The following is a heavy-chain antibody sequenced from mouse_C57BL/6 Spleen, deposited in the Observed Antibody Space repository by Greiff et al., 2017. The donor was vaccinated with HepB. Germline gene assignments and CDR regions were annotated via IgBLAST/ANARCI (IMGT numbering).Heavy chain of an antibody. Sequence: QVHVKQPGAELVKPGASVKLSCKASGYTFTSYWMQWVKQRPGQGLEWIGEIDPSDSYTNYNQKFKGKATLTVDTSSSTAYMQLSSLTSEDSAVYYCARWGDSSGYHYAMDYWGQGTSVTVSS. CDR3: ARWGDSSGYHYAMDY. CDR2: IDPSDSYT. CDR1: GYTFTSYW. J-gene: IGHJ4*01. V-gene: IGHV1-50*01. D-gene: IGHD3-2*02.